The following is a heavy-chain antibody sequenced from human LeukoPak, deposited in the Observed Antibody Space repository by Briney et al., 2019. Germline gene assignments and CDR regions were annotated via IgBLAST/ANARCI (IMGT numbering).Heavy chain of an antibody. CDR3: WAIVTTIKLDF. Sequence: SETLSLTCAVSGGSISSSSYSWGWIRQPPGKGLEWIGSVSHSGSINYDPSLKNRVAISVDTSKNQFSLKLSSVTAADTAVYYCWAIVTTIKLDFWGQGTLVTVSS. CDR2: VSHSGSI. CDR1: GGSISSSSYS. J-gene: IGHJ4*02. D-gene: IGHD5-12*01. V-gene: IGHV4-39*01.